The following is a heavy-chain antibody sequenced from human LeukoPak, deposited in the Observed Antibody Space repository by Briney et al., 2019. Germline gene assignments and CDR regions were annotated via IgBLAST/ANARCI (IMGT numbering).Heavy chain of an antibody. Sequence: ASETLSLTCTVSGGSISSYYWSWIRQPPGKGLEWIGYIYYSGSTNYNPSLKSRVTISVDTSKNQFSLKLSSVTAADTAVYYCALNPSDYSSDAFFDPWGQGTLVTVSS. D-gene: IGHD6-19*01. V-gene: IGHV4-59*08. CDR3: ALNPSDYSSDAFFDP. J-gene: IGHJ5*02. CDR1: GGSISSYY. CDR2: IYYSGST.